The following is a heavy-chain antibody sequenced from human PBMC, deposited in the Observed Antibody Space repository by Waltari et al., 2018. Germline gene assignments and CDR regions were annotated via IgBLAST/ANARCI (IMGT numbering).Heavy chain of an antibody. CDR3: ARTFGRIIVMPFDN. CDR1: GGSISTSNYF. V-gene: IGHV4-39*07. D-gene: IGHD3-16*02. CDR2: VFYSGST. Sequence: QVQLQESGPGLVEPSEALSLTCTVSGGSISTSNYFWGWIRQPPGKGLEWIGNVFYSGSTYYSPSLKNRVTISLHKSENQFSLRLSSVTAADTAVYYCARTFGRIIVMPFDNWGQGTLVTVSS. J-gene: IGHJ4*02.